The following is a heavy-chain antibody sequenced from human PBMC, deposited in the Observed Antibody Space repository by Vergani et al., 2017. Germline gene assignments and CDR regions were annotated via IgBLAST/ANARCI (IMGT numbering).Heavy chain of an antibody. J-gene: IGHJ5*02. D-gene: IGHD6-13*01. CDR2: ISAYNGNT. Sequence: QVQLVQSGAEVKKPGASVKVSCKASGYTFTSSGISWVRQAPGQGLEWMGWISAYNGNTNYAQKLQCRVTMTTDTSTSTAYMELRSLRPDDTAVSYSARAQQLVFPNWFDPWGQGTLVTVSS. CDR3: ARAQQLVFPNWFDP. CDR1: GYTFTSSG. V-gene: IGHV1-18*01.